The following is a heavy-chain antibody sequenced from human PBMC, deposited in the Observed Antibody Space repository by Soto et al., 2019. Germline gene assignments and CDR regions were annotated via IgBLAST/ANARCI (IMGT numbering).Heavy chain of an antibody. CDR3: ARSSHKESWFDP. CDR2: IYTSGST. Sequence: QVQLQESGPGLVKPSETLSLTCTVSGGSVSNFYWNWIRQPAGKRLEWFGRIYTSGSTNYNPSLRSRVTMTIDTSRNQFSLKLNSGTAADTAVYYCARSSHKESWFDPWGQGTPVTVSS. CDR1: GGSVSNFY. D-gene: IGHD6-13*01. V-gene: IGHV4-4*07. J-gene: IGHJ5*02.